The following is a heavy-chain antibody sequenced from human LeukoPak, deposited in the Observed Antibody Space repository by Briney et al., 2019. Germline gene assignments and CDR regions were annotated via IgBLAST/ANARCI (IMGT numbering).Heavy chain of an antibody. CDR1: GFPFSSYD. Sequence: GGSLRLSCAASGFPFSSYDMNWVRQAPGKGLEWVSGISGSAGTTYYADSVKGRFTISRDNSKKTLYLQMNSLRAEDTAVYNCAKDYYSGNSAGWYFDLWGRGTLVTVSS. V-gene: IGHV3-23*01. CDR2: ISGSAGTT. CDR3: AKDYYSGNSAGWYFDL. D-gene: IGHD4-23*01. J-gene: IGHJ2*01.